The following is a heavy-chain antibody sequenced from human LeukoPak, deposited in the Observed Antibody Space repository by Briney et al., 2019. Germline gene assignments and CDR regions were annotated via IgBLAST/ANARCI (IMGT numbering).Heavy chain of an antibody. CDR3: ARQSSGYYYGWFDP. D-gene: IGHD3-22*01. Sequence: SETLSLTCPVSGGSILDSTYYWAWIRQPPGKGLEWIATIFYTGNTHHNPSLKSRVPMSVDTVKNQYSLNLNSVTAADTAVYYCARQSSGYYYGWFDPWGQGALVTVSS. CDR1: GGSILDSTYY. V-gene: IGHV4-39*01. J-gene: IGHJ5*02. CDR2: IFYTGNT.